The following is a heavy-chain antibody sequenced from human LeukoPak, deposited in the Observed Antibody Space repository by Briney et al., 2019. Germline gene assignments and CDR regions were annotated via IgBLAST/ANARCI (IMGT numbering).Heavy chain of an antibody. CDR1: GDSVYSHSDT. D-gene: IGHD6-13*01. V-gene: IGHV6-1*01. CDR2: TYYKSKWHS. Sequence: SQTLSLTCAISGDSVYSHSDTWNWIRQSPSRGLEWLGRTYYKSKWHSDYAVSVKSRIILNPDTSKNQFSLQLNSVTPEDTAVYYCARSEAIYSSSVTRFNPWGQGTLVTVSS. CDR3: ARSEAIYSSSVTRFNP. J-gene: IGHJ5*02.